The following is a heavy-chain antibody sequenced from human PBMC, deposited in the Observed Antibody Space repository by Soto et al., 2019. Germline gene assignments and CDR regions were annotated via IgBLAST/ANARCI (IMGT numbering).Heavy chain of an antibody. V-gene: IGHV4-59*08. CDR1: GGSISSYY. CDR3: ARRYGVAFDI. CDR2: IYYSGST. Sequence: QVQLQESGPGLVKPSETLSLTCTVSGGSISSYYWSWIRQPPGKGLEWIGYIYYSGSTNYNPSLKSRVTISVDTSKNQFSLKLSSVTAADTAVYYCARRYGVAFDIWGQGRMVTVSS. D-gene: IGHD3-10*01. J-gene: IGHJ3*02.